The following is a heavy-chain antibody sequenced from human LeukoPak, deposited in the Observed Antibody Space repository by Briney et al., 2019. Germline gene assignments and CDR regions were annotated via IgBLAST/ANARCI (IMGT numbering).Heavy chain of an antibody. D-gene: IGHD1-26*01. CDR1: GFTFSSYA. J-gene: IGHJ4*02. Sequence: GGSLRLSCVASGFTFSSYAMSWVRQAPGKGLEWVSGITSGFTAHYADSVKGRFTISRDNFRNTFHLQVNSLRAEDTAVYYCAKDYSDSRVGDVFLEYWGQGTLVTVSS. V-gene: IGHV3-23*01. CDR3: AKDYSDSRVGDVFLEY. CDR2: ITSGFTA.